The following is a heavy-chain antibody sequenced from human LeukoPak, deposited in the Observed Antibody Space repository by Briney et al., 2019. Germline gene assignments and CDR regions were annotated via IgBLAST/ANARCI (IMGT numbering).Heavy chain of an antibody. CDR3: AGGVTTVTTWWFDP. J-gene: IGHJ5*02. D-gene: IGHD4-17*01. CDR2: MNPNSGNT. CDR1: GYTFTSSD. V-gene: IGHV1-8*01. Sequence: ASVKVSCKASGYTFTSSDINWVRRATGQGLEWMGWMNPNSGNTGYAQKFQGRVTMTRNTSISTAYMELSSLRSEDTAVYYCAGGVTTVTTWWFDPWGQGTLVTVSS.